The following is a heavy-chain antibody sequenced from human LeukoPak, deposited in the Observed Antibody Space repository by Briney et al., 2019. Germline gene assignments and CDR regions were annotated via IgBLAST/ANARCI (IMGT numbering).Heavy chain of an antibody. V-gene: IGHV1-46*01. CDR2: INPSGGST. CDR1: GYTFTSYY. D-gene: IGHD6-13*01. J-gene: IGHJ4*02. Sequence: GSSVKVSCKASGYTFTSYYMHWVRQAPGQGLEWMGIINPSGGSTSYAQKFQGRVTMTRDTSTSTVYMELSSLRSEDTAVYYCARAIAAAGLDYWGQGTLVTVSS. CDR3: ARAIAAAGLDY.